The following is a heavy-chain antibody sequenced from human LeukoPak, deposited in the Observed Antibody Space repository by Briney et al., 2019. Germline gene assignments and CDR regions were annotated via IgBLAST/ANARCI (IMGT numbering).Heavy chain of an antibody. CDR2: ITPIFGTA. CDR3: ARDLIGVGEDL. J-gene: IGHJ4*02. CDR1: GGTFSSYA. D-gene: IGHD6-19*01. V-gene: IGHV1-69*05. Sequence: SVKVSCKASGGTFSSYAISWVRQAPGQGLEWMGGITPIFGTANYAQKSQGRVTITTDESTSTAYMELSSLRSEDTAVYYCARDLIGVGEDLWGQGTLVTVSS.